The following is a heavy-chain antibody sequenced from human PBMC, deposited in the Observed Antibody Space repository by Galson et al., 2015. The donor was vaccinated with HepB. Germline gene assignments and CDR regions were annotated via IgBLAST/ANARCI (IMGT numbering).Heavy chain of an antibody. CDR3: ARGGVFFSFDS. D-gene: IGHD5/OR15-5a*01. V-gene: IGHV3-74*01. CDR1: GFTFSSYW. CDR2: MNGDGTSI. Sequence: SLRLSCAASGFTFSSYWMHWVRQAPGKGLVWVSRMNGDGTSISYADSVKGRFTISRDNAKDTLYLQMNSLRAEDTAVYYCARGGVFFSFDSRGQGALVTVSS. J-gene: IGHJ4*02.